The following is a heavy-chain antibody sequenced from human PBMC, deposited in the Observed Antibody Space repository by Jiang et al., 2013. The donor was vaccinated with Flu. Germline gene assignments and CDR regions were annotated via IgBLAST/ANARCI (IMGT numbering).Heavy chain of an antibody. CDR1: GGPISSSSHF. Sequence: LLKPSETLSLTCTVSGGPISSSSHFWGWIRQPPGKGLEYIASMSSGGSTFYNPSSSLKSRVTISVDTSTNRLSLTLRSVTAADTAVYYCASSYVVVVPDHFDHWGQGTLVNVSS. V-gene: IGHV4-39*07. J-gene: IGHJ4*02. CDR2: MSSGGST. D-gene: IGHD2-2*01. CDR3: ASSYVVVVPDHFDH.